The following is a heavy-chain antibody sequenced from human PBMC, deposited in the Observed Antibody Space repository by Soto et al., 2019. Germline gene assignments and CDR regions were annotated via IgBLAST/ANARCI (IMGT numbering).Heavy chain of an antibody. V-gene: IGHV3-33*01. J-gene: IGHJ4*02. D-gene: IGHD2-15*01. Sequence: QVQLVESGGGVVQPGRSLRLSCETSGFSFSVYGMHWVRQAPGKGLEWVAVIWYDASKQFYADYVEGRFTISRDNSKAILCLQLPSLRAEATAVYYCAAWAEGATEVHWGQGTLVTVSS. CDR2: IWYDASKQ. CDR1: GFSFSVYG. CDR3: AAWAEGATEVH.